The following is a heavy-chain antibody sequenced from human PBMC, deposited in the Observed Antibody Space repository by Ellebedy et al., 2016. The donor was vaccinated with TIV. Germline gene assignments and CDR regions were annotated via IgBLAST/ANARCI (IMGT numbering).Heavy chain of an antibody. CDR1: GFTFKNYN. Sequence: GESLKISCAASGFTFKNYNMNWVRLAPGKGLEWLSYISASGSTRFYADSVKGRFTISRESDKGSLYLQMNNLRDEDTAVYYCARSRYSGYDDFDYWGQGTLVTVSS. CDR3: ARSRYSGYDDFDY. D-gene: IGHD5-12*01. J-gene: IGHJ4*02. V-gene: IGHV3-48*02. CDR2: ISASGSTR.